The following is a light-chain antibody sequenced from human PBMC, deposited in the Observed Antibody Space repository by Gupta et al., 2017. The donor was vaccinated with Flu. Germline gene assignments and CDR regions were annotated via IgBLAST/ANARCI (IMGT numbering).Light chain of an antibody. CDR3: QSADSSGTYMV. J-gene: IGLJ2*01. CDR1: VLTRKY. V-gene: IGLV3-25*02. CDR2: KDS. Sequence: SSALPQPPSVSVSPGQTARITCSGDVLTRKYAYLYQQKPGQAPVLVISKDSKRPSGIPERFSDSSSGTTVTLTISAVQAEDEADYYCQSADSSGTYMVFGGGTKLTVL.